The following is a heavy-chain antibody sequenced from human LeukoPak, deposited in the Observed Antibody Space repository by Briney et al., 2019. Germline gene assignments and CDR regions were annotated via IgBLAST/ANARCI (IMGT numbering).Heavy chain of an antibody. D-gene: IGHD3-3*01. CDR3: AKDRWYYDFWSGYPPEYYFDY. J-gene: IGHJ4*02. CDR2: ISYDGSSK. Sequence: GGSLRLSCAASGFTFSSYGMHWVRQAPGKGLEWVAVISYDGSSKYYADSVKGRFTISRDNSKNTLYLQMNSLRAEDTAVYYCAKDRWYYDFWSGYPPEYYFDYWGQGTLVTVSS. V-gene: IGHV3-30*18. CDR1: GFTFSSYG.